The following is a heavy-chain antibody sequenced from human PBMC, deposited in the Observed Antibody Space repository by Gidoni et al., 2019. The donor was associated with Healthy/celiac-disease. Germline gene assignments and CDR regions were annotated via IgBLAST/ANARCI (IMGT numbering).Heavy chain of an antibody. D-gene: IGHD2-2*01. CDR3: ASGQDIVVVPAAMRGVPFDY. CDR1: GGTFSSYA. J-gene: IGHJ4*02. V-gene: IGHV1-69*06. Sequence: QVQLVQSGAEVKKPGSSVKVSCKASGGTFSSYAISWVRQAPGQGLEWMGGIIPILGTANYAQKFQGRVTITADKSTSTAYMELSSLRSEDTAVYYCASGQDIVVVPAAMRGVPFDYWGQGTLVTVSS. CDR2: IIPILGTA.